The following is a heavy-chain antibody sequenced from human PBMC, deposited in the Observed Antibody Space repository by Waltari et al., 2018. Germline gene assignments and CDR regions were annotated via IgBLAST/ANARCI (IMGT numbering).Heavy chain of an antibody. CDR2: INPGYDTT. Sequence: QVQLVQSGAEVKKPGASVKISCKTSGYDFGTYYEFRVRQAPGQGLEWSGVINPGYDTTSYAQKFQGRVTMTRDTSTTTVYLELSSLKSEDTAVYYCARGLSGSTFRSEYDYWGQGTLVTVSS. CDR3: ARGLSGSTFRSEYDY. J-gene: IGHJ4*02. D-gene: IGHD1-7*01. V-gene: IGHV1-46*01. CDR1: GYDFGTYY.